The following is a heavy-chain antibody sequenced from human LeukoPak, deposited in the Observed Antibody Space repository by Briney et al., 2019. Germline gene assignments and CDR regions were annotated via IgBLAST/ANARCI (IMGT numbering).Heavy chain of an antibody. CDR3: ARDLMVRGADAYNWFDP. Sequence: ASVKVSCKASGYTFTGYYMHWVRRAPGQGLEWMGWINPNSGGTNLKQKFQDKVTMTSDTSISTAYLELSSLRSDDTAVYFCARDLMVRGADAYNWFDPWGQGTLVTVSS. CDR2: INPNSGGT. D-gene: IGHD3-10*01. V-gene: IGHV1-2*02. J-gene: IGHJ5*02. CDR1: GYTFTGYY.